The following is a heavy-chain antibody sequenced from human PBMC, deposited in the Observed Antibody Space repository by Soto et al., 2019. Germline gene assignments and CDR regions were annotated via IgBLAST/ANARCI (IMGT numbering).Heavy chain of an antibody. CDR2: IYPGDSDT. V-gene: IGHV5-51*01. Sequence: ESLKISCKGSGYSFTSYWIGLVRQMPGKGLEWMGIIYPGDSDTRYSPSFQGQVTISADKSISTAYLQWSSLKASDTAMYYCARHRNTAIQYYYGMDVWGQGTTVTV. CDR3: ARHRNTAIQYYYGMDV. CDR1: GYSFTSYW. D-gene: IGHD5-18*01. J-gene: IGHJ6*02.